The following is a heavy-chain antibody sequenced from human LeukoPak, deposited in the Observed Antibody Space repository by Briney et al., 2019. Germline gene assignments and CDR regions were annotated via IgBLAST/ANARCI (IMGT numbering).Heavy chain of an antibody. D-gene: IGHD6-6*01. CDR1: GFTFSSYA. V-gene: IGHV3-23*01. CDR3: AKDPTSIAARPGNWFDP. CDR2: ISGSGGST. Sequence: AGGSLRLSCAASGFTFSSYAMSWVRQAPGKGLEWVSAISGSGGSTYYADSVKGRFTISRDNSKNTLYLQMNSLRAVDTAVYYCAKDPTSIAARPGNWFDPWGQGTLVTVSS. J-gene: IGHJ5*02.